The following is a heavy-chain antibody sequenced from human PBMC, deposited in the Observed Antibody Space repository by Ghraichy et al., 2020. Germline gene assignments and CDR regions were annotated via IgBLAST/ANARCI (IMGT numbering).Heavy chain of an antibody. CDR1: GFTFSSYA. V-gene: IGHV3-30*04. CDR3: ARATYYYGSGPGPFFDY. J-gene: IGHJ4*02. CDR2: ISYDGSNK. D-gene: IGHD3-10*01. Sequence: GESLNISCAASGFTFSSYAMHWVRQAPGKGLEWVAVISYDGSNKYYADSVKGRFTISRDNSKNTLYLQMNSLRAEDTAVYYCARATYYYGSGPGPFFDYWGQGTLVTVSS.